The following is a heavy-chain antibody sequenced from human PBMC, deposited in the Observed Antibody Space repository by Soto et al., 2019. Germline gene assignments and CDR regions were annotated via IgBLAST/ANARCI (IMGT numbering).Heavy chain of an antibody. CDR3: ARYCGGDCGNLDY. CDR2: IYYSGST. D-gene: IGHD2-21*02. V-gene: IGHV4-30-4*01. CDR1: GGSVSSGGWY. J-gene: IGHJ4*02. Sequence: SETVSLTCTVSGGSVSSGGWYWSWIRQPPGKGLGWIGYIYYSGSTYYNPSLKSRVTISVDTSKNQFSLKLSSVTAADTAVYYCARYCGGDCGNLDYLGQGTLVTVSS.